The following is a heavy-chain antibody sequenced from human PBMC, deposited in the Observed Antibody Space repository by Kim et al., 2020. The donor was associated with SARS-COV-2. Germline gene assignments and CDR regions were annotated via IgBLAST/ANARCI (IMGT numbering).Heavy chain of an antibody. J-gene: IGHJ5*02. Sequence: FQGRVTITADESTSTAYMELSSLRSEDTAVYYCARGRDFWSGLHGNWFDPWGQGTLVTVSS. V-gene: IGHV1-69*01. CDR3: ARGRDFWSGLHGNWFDP. D-gene: IGHD3-3*01.